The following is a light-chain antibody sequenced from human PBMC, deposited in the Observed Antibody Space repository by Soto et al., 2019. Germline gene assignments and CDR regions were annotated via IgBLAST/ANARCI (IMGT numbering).Light chain of an antibody. CDR3: QQYGTSPGT. J-gene: IGKJ1*01. CDR1: QSVSSSY. CDR2: GAP. Sequence: EIVLTQSPGTLSLSPGERATLSCRASQSVSSSYLAWYPPKPGQAPRPLIHGAPSRATGIPDRFSGSGSGTDFPLTISRLEPEDFAVYYCQQYGTSPGTFGQGTKVDIK. V-gene: IGKV3-20*01.